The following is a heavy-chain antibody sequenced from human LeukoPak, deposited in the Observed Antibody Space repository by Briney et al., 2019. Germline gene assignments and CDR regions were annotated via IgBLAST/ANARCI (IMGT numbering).Heavy chain of an antibody. J-gene: IGHJ4*02. CDR3: ARAPTVLVGYCSSSSCQADY. CDR1: GFTFRSNA. D-gene: IGHD2-2*01. Sequence: GGSLRLSCAASGFTFRSNAMSWVRQAPGKGLEWVSAISGDSRYIYYADSVRGRFTISRDNAENSLYLQMHSLRVEDTAVYYCARAPTVLVGYCSSSSCQADYWGQGTLVTVSS. V-gene: IGHV3-21*01. CDR2: ISGDSRYI.